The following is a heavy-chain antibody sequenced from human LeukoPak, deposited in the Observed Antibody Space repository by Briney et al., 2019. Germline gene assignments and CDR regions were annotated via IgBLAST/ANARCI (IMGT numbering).Heavy chain of an antibody. V-gene: IGHV1-8*02. J-gene: IGHJ4*02. CDR1: GYTFTSYG. Sequence: ASVKVSCKASGYTFTSYGISWVRQATGQGLEWMGWMNPNSGNTGYAQKFQGRVTMTRSTSISTAYMELSSLRSEDTAVYYCAENLPQTGDFDYWGQGTVVTVSS. CDR2: MNPNSGNT. D-gene: IGHD7-27*01. CDR3: AENLPQTGDFDY.